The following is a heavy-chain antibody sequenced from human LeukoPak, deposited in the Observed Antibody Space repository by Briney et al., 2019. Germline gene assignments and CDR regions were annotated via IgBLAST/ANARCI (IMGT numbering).Heavy chain of an antibody. CDR3: AKVAAARPNPWYFDY. CDR2: IWYDGSNK. V-gene: IGHV3-33*06. J-gene: IGHJ4*02. Sequence: GGSLRLSCAASGFTFSSYGMHWVRQAPGKGLEWVAVIWYDGSNKYYADSVKGRFTISRDNSKNTLYLQMNSLRAEDTAVYYCAKVAAARPNPWYFDYWGQGTLVTVSS. CDR1: GFTFSSYG. D-gene: IGHD6-6*01.